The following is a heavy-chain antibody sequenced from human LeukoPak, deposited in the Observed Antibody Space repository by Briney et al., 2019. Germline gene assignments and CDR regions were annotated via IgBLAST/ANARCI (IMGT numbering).Heavy chain of an antibody. V-gene: IGHV7-4-1*02. J-gene: IGHJ4*02. Sequence: ASVKVSCKASGYTFIRYAINWLRQVPGHGLEWMGLINMYTANPAYAQGFTERFVFSLDTSVSTAYLEISNLKAEDTAVYYCARHDNDDDFDYWGQGTLVTVSS. CDR3: ARHDNDDDFDY. CDR1: GYTFIRYA. CDR2: INMYTANP. D-gene: IGHD3-16*01.